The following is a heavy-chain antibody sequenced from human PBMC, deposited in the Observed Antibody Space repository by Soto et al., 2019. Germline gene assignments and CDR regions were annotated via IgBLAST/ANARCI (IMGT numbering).Heavy chain of an antibody. CDR3: ARDRTTYVRPSVRYCSGGSCYLDY. D-gene: IGHD2-15*01. J-gene: IGHJ4*02. CDR1: GFTFSSYW. CDR2: IKQDGSEK. Sequence: EVQLVESGGGLVQPGGSLRLSCAASGFTFSSYWMSWFRQAPGKGLEWVANIKQDGSEKYYVDSVKGRFTISRDNAKKSLYLQMNRLRAEDTAVYYCARDRTTYVRPSVRYCSGGSCYLDYWGQGNLVTVSS. V-gene: IGHV3-7*01.